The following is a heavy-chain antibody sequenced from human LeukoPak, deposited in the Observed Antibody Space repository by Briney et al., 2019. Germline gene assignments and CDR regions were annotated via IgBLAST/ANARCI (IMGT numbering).Heavy chain of an antibody. Sequence: ASVKVSCKASGYTFTSYAVHWVRQAPGQRLEWMGWINAGNGNTKYSQKFQGRVTITRDTSASTAYMELSSLRSEDTAVYYCAVGDIVVVVALDYWGQGTLVTVSS. CDR2: INAGNGNT. CDR1: GYTFTSYA. V-gene: IGHV1-3*01. J-gene: IGHJ4*02. CDR3: AVGDIVVVVALDY. D-gene: IGHD2-15*01.